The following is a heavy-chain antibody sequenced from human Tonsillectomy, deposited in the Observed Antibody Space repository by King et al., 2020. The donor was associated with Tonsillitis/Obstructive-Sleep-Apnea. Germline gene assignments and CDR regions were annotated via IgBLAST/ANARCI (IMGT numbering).Heavy chain of an antibody. V-gene: IGHV5-51*01. CDR1: GYSFTSYW. Sequence: VQLVESGAEVKKPGESLKISCTGSGYSFTSYWIGWVRQMPGKGLEWMGIIYPGDSDTRYSPSFQGQVTISADKSISTAYLQWSSLKASDTAMYYCARQRGDIVVVPAAMPYYYYYMDVWGKGTTVTVSS. J-gene: IGHJ6*03. D-gene: IGHD2-2*01. CDR2: IYPGDSDT. CDR3: ARQRGDIVVVPAAMPYYYYYMDV.